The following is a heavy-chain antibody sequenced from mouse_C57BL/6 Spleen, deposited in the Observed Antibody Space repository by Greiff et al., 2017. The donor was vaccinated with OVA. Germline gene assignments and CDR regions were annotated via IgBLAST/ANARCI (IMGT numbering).Heavy chain of an antibody. Sequence: QVQLQQPGAALVKPGASVKLSCKASGYTFTSSWMHWVKQRPGQGLEWIGMIHPNSGSTNYNEKFKSKATLTVDKSSSTAYMQLSSLTSEDSAVYYCARSGSGFDYWGQGTTLTVSS. CDR2: IHPNSGST. CDR1: GYTFTSSW. J-gene: IGHJ2*01. V-gene: IGHV1-64*01. CDR3: ARSGSGFDY. D-gene: IGHD1-1*01.